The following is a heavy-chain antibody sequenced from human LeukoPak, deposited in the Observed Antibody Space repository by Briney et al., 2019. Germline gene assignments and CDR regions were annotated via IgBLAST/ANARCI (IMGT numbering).Heavy chain of an antibody. Sequence: ASVKVSCKASGYTFTSYAIHWVRQAPGQRLEWMGWINAGNGNTKYSQKFQGRVTITRDTSASTAYMELSSLRSEDTAVYYCARDQIRGNWFDPWGQGTLVTVSS. CDR1: GYTFTSYA. CDR2: INAGNGNT. D-gene: IGHD3-10*01. V-gene: IGHV1-3*01. J-gene: IGHJ5*02. CDR3: ARDQIRGNWFDP.